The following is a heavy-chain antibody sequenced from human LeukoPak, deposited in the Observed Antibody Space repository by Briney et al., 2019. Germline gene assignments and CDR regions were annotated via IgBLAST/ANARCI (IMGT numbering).Heavy chain of an antibody. V-gene: IGHV3-23*01. CDR3: ASCSNSSWPYYFDY. J-gene: IGHJ4*02. CDR2: ISSSDGST. CDR1: GFTFSSYA. D-gene: IGHD6-13*01. Sequence: GGSLRLSCAASGFTFSSYAMSWVRKGPGKGLEWVSTISSSDGSTYYADSVKGRFTISRDNSKNMLYLQMNSLRAEDTAVYYCASCSNSSWPYYFDYWGQGTLVTVSS.